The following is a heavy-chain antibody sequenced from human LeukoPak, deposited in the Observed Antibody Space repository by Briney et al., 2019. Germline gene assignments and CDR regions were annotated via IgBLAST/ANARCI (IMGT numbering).Heavy chain of an antibody. D-gene: IGHD2-21*02. J-gene: IGHJ4*02. V-gene: IGHV3-20*01. CDR3: ARGAYCGGDCLYYFHY. CDR1: GFTFSSYA. Sequence: PGGSLRLSCAASGFTFSSYAMNWVRQAPGKGLEWVSGINWNGGSTGYADSVKGRFTISRDNAKNSLYLQMNSLRAEDTALYHCARGAYCGGDCLYYFHYWGQGTLVTVSS. CDR2: INWNGGST.